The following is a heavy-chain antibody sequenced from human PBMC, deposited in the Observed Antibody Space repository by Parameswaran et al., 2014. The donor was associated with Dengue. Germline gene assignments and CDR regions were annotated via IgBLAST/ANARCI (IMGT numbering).Heavy chain of an antibody. CDR2: IIPIFGTA. J-gene: IGHJ4*02. Sequence: WVRQAPGQGLEWMGRIIPIFGTANYAQKFQGRVTITADESTSTAYMELSSLRSEDTAVYYCARFSAYCGGDCSPYYFDYWGQGTLVTVSS. CDR3: ARFSAYCGGDCSPYYFDY. D-gene: IGHD2-21*02. V-gene: IGHV1-69*15.